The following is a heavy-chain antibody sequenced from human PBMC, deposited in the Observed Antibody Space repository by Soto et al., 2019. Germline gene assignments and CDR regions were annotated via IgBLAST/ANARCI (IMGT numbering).Heavy chain of an antibody. V-gene: IGHV4-59*01. Sequence: PSETLSLTCTVSGGSISSYYWSWIRQPPGKGLEWIGYIYYSGSTNYNPSLKSRVTISVDTSQNQFSLKLGSVTAADTAVYYCARTEYGGYLDYWGQGALVTVSS. CDR1: GGSISSYY. J-gene: IGHJ4*02. D-gene: IGHD4-17*01. CDR2: IYYSGST. CDR3: ARTEYGGYLDY.